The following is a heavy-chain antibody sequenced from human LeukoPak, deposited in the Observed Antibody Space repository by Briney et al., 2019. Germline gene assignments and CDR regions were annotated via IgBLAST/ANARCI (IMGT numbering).Heavy chain of an antibody. Sequence: GASVKVSCKASGYTFTSYGISWVRQAPGQGLEWMGWISAYNGNTNYAQKLQGRVTMTTDTSTSTVYMELSRLRSDDTAEYYCATLGSGPDLIDYWGQGTLVTVSS. J-gene: IGHJ4*02. CDR3: ATLGSGPDLIDY. CDR1: GYTFTSYG. D-gene: IGHD2-21*02. V-gene: IGHV1-18*01. CDR2: ISAYNGNT.